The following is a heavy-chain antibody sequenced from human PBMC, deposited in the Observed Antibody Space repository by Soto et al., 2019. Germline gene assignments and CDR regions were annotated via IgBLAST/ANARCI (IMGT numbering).Heavy chain of an antibody. J-gene: IGHJ4*02. CDR2: ISANGQGI. CDR1: GFTFSINA. CDR3: AKDRDYPRDQFHY. V-gene: IGHV3-23*01. Sequence: GGSLRLSCAASGFTFSINAMSWVRQAPGKGLEWVSAISANGQGIYYADFVRGRFTISRDNSKNTVFLHMDSLRAEDTAVYYCAKDRDYPRDQFHYWGQGTLVTVSS. D-gene: IGHD2-2*01.